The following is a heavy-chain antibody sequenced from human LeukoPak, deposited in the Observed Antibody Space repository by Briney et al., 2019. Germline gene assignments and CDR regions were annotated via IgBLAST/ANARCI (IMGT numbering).Heavy chain of an antibody. CDR3: AKDRYGGTTVWFDP. CDR1: GFTPSSYA. CDR2: ISGSGGST. D-gene: IGHD1-1*01. J-gene: IGHJ5*02. Sequence: GGSLRLSCAASGFTPSSYAMSWVRQAPGKGLEWVSAISGSGGSTYYADSVKGRFTISRDYSKNTLYLQMNSLRAEDTAVYYCAKDRYGGTTVWFDPRGQGTLVTVSS. V-gene: IGHV3-23*01.